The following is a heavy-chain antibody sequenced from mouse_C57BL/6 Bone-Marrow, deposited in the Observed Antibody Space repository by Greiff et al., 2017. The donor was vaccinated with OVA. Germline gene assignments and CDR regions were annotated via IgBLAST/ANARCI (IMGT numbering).Heavy chain of an antibody. CDR2: IWSGGST. CDR3: ARRDGNYLAWFAY. CDR1: GFSLTSYG. J-gene: IGHJ3*01. D-gene: IGHD2-1*01. V-gene: IGHV2-2*01. Sequence: QVQLKQSGPGLVQPSQSLSITCTVSGFSLTSYGVHWVRQSPGKGLEWLGVIWSGGSTDYNAAFISRLSISKDNSKSQVFFKMNSLQADDTAIYYCARRDGNYLAWFAYWGQGTLVTVSA.